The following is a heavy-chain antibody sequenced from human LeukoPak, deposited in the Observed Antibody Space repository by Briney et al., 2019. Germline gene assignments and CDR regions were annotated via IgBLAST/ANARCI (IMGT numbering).Heavy chain of an antibody. J-gene: IGHJ4*02. CDR2: ISSSSSYI. CDR1: GFTLSSYS. V-gene: IGHV3-21*01. Sequence: GGSLRLSCAASGFTLSSYSMNWVRQAPGKGVEWVSYISSSSSYIYYADSVKGRFTISRDNAKNSLYLQMNSLRAEDTAVYYCARDRARDGYNLYYWGQGTLVTVSS. CDR3: ARDRARDGYNLYY. D-gene: IGHD5-24*01.